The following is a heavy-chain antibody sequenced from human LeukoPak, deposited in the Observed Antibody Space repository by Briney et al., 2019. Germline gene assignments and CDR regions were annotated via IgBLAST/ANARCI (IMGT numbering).Heavy chain of an antibody. CDR1: GFTFSDYY. D-gene: IGHD1-14*01. J-gene: IGHJ4*02. CDR2: ISSSGSTI. CDR3: ARDFGSHATGEPYFDY. Sequence: PGGSLRLSCAASGFTFSDYYMSWIRQAPGKGLEWVSYISSSGSTIYYADSVKGRFTISRDNTKNSLYLQMNSLRAEDTAVYYCARDFGSHATGEPYFDYWGQGTLVTVSS. V-gene: IGHV3-11*04.